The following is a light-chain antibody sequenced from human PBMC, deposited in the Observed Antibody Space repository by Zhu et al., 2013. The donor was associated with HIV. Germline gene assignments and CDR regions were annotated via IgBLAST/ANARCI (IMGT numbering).Light chain of an antibody. CDR1: QDISNF. CDR2: AAS. CDR3: QQAGDIPPFT. Sequence: DIQLTQSPSFLSASVGDRVTITCQASQDISNFLNWFQQKPGRAPKLLIYAASNVHTGVPSRFSGSGSGTEFTLTIASLQPEDFATYYCQQAGDIPPFTFGPGTKVDI. J-gene: IGKJ3*01. V-gene: IGKV1-9*01.